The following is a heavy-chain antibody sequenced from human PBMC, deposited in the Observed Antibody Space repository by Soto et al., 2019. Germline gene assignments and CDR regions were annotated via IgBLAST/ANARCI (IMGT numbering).Heavy chain of an antibody. CDR3: AKDQTDSGYDSFDY. V-gene: IGHV3-23*01. CDR2: ISGSGGDT. D-gene: IGHD5-12*01. J-gene: IGHJ4*02. CDR1: GFTFSSSW. Sequence: GGSLRLSCAASGFTFSSSWMSWVRQAPGEGLEWVSAISGSGGDTYYADSVKGRFTISRDNSKNTLYLQMNSLRAEDTAVYYCAKDQTDSGYDSFDYWGQGTLVTVSS.